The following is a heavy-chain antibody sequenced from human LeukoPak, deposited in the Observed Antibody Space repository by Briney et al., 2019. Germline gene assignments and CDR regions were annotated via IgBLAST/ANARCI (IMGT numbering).Heavy chain of an antibody. CDR1: DDSISDYY. V-gene: IGHV4-59*12. D-gene: IGHD5-12*01. CDR3: ASIDIVANLAPA. Sequence: PSETLSLTCTVSDDSISDYYRGWIRQPPGKGLEWIGYFHNSGTSTYNPSLKSRVTISADTSKNQFSLKLSSVTAADTAVYYCASIDIVANLAPAWGQGTLVTVSS. CDR2: FHNSGTS. J-gene: IGHJ4*02.